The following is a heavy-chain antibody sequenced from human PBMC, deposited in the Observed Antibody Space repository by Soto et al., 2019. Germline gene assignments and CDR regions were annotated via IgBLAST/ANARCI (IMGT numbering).Heavy chain of an antibody. J-gene: IGHJ5*02. Sequence: QITLKESGPTLVKPTQTLTLTCTFSGFSLTTRGVGVGWIRQPPGKALECLALIYWDDDKRYSPSLQGRLSITKDTSKNQVVLTMTNVDPVDTATYYCAHIPTYYQYDWFDPWGQGTLVSVSS. CDR1: GFSLTTRGVG. CDR2: IYWDDDK. V-gene: IGHV2-5*02. D-gene: IGHD3-16*01. CDR3: AHIPTYYQYDWFDP.